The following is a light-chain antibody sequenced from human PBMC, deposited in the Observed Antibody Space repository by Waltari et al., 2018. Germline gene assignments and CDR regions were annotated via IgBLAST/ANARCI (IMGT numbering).Light chain of an antibody. J-gene: IGKJ2*01. V-gene: IGKV3-20*01. CDR2: GTS. CDR1: QRVGSIY. Sequence: ESVLAQSPGTLSLSPGERATLSCRASQRVGSIYLAWYQQRPGQPPRVLVYGTSSRATGIPDRFSGSRSGSDFTLTIDRLEPEDVAVYFCQVYGGSPLYTFGQGTRLEIK. CDR3: QVYGGSPLYT.